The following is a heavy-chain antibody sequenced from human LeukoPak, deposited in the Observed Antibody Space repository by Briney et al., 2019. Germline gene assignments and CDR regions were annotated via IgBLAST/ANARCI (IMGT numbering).Heavy chain of an antibody. CDR2: IYYSGST. J-gene: IGHJ4*02. D-gene: IGHD2-2*01. Sequence: SETLSLTCTVSGGSISSYYWSWIRQPPGKGLEWIGYIYYSGSTNYNPSLKSRVTISVDTSKNQFSLKLSSVTAADTAVYYCARGTRDCSSTSCGFDYWGQGTLVTVSS. V-gene: IGHV4-59*08. CDR3: ARGTRDCSSTSCGFDY. CDR1: GGSISSYY.